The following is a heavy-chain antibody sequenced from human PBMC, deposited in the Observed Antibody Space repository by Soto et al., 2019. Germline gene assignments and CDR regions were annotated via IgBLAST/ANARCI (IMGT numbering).Heavy chain of an antibody. J-gene: IGHJ6*02. CDR2: LSYDGSNK. D-gene: IGHD5-18*01. Sequence: QVQLVESGGGVVQPGRSLRLSCAASGFTFSSYAMHWVRQAPGKGLEWVAVLSYDGSNKYYADSVKGRFTISRDNSKNTLYLQMNSLRAEDTAVYYCARDFFGAVDTAIYYYYYGMDVWGQGTTVTVSS. V-gene: IGHV3-30-3*01. CDR1: GFTFSSYA. CDR3: ARDFFGAVDTAIYYYYYGMDV.